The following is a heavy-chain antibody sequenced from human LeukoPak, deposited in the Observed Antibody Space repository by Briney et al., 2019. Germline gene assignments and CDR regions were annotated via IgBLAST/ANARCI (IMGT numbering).Heavy chain of an antibody. CDR2: INHSGST. Sequence: SETLSLTCAVYGGSFSGYYWSWIRQPPGKGLEWIGEINHSGSTNYNPSLKSRVTISVDTSKNQFSLKLSSVTAADTAAYYCARDGAGTTYNWFDPWGQGTLVTVSS. J-gene: IGHJ5*02. V-gene: IGHV4-34*01. CDR3: ARDGAGTTYNWFDP. D-gene: IGHD1-7*01. CDR1: GGSFSGYY.